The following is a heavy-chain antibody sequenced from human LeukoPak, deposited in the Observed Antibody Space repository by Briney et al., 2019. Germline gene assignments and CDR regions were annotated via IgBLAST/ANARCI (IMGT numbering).Heavy chain of an antibody. J-gene: IGHJ4*02. D-gene: IGHD3-9*01. Sequence: GGSLRLSCAASGFTFSSYAMHWVRQAPGKGLEWVAVISYDGSNKYYADSVKGRFTISRDNSKNTLYLQMNSLRSEDTAVYYCARGTHRYYDILHYWGQGTLVTVSS. CDR3: ARGTHRYYDILHY. CDR2: ISYDGSNK. CDR1: GFTFSSYA. V-gene: IGHV3-30-3*01.